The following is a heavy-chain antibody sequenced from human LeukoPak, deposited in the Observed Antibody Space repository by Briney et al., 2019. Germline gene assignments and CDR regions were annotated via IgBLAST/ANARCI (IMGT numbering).Heavy chain of an antibody. V-gene: IGHV3-48*03. J-gene: IGHJ4*02. Sequence: GGSLRLSCAASGFTFTSYEMNWVRQAPGKGLEWVSYISGSGGTIYYAESVKGRITISRDNAKNSLYLQMNSLRVEDTAVYYCARGGYSGYEYDYWGQGTLVTVSS. D-gene: IGHD5-12*01. CDR2: ISGSGGTI. CDR1: GFTFTSYE. CDR3: ARGGYSGYEYDY.